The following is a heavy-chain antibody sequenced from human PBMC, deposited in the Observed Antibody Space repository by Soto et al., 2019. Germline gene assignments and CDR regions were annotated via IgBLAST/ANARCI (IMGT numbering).Heavy chain of an antibody. D-gene: IGHD1-26*01. CDR2: ISAYNGNI. CDR3: ARTPSVGATTVILGDDAFDL. V-gene: IGHV1-18*01. CDR1: GYMFNTYG. J-gene: IGHJ3*01. Sequence: QVQLVQSGAEVKKPGASVKVSCKASGYMFNTYGITWVRQAPGQGLEWMGWISAYNGNIDYAQNLQGRVNMTIDTSTSTAYMELRSLRSDDTAVYYCARTPSVGATTVILGDDAFDLWGQGTLITVSS.